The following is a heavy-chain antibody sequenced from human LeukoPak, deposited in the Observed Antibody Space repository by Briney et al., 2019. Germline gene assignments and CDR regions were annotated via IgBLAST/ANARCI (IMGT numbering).Heavy chain of an antibody. V-gene: IGHV4-59*08. CDR2: IYYSGST. J-gene: IGHJ1*01. D-gene: IGHD6-13*01. CDR3: ARSIAAAGTGEYFQH. Sequence: TSETLSLTCAVYGGSFSGYYWSWIRQPPGKGLEWIGYIYYSGSTNYNPSLKSRVTISVDTSKNQFSLKLSSVTAADTAVYYCARSIAAAGTGEYFQHWGQGTLVTVSS. CDR1: GGSFSGYY.